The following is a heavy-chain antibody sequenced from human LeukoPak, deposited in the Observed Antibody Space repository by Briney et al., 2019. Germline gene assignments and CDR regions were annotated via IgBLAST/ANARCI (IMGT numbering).Heavy chain of an antibody. Sequence: PGGSLRLSCAVSGFTFSSYGMSGVRQAPGKGLEWVSAISGSGGSTYYADSVKGRFTISRDNSKNTLYLQMNSLRAEDTAVYYCARSLGSPLDYWGQGTLVTVSS. J-gene: IGHJ4*02. CDR1: GFTFSSYG. CDR2: ISGSGGST. CDR3: ARSLGSPLDY. V-gene: IGHV3-23*01. D-gene: IGHD6-25*01.